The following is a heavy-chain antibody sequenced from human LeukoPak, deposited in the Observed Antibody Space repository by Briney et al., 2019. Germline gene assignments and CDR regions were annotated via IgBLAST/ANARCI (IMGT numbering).Heavy chain of an antibody. Sequence: GGSLRLSCVASGFTFSSFGMNWVRQAPGKGLEWVSYIGSGSSAIHYADSVKGRFTIFRDNAKNSLYLQMNSLRAEDTAVYYCARGYTYVFDWGQGTLVTVSS. CDR3: ARGYTYVFD. CDR1: GFTFSSFG. V-gene: IGHV3-48*01. J-gene: IGHJ4*02. D-gene: IGHD5-18*01. CDR2: IGSGSSAI.